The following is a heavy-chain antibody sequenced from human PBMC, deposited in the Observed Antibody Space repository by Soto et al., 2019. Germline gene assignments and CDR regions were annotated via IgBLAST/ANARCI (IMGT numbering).Heavy chain of an antibody. CDR2: IYHSGST. Sequence: SETLSLTCAVSGYSISSGYYWGWIRQPPGKGLEWIGSIYHSGSTYYNPSLKSRVTISVDTSKNQFSLKLSSVTAADTAVYYCAREGGYYDSSGSLTSYWGQGTLVTVS. J-gene: IGHJ4*02. D-gene: IGHD3-22*01. V-gene: IGHV4-38-2*02. CDR3: AREGGYYDSSGSLTSY. CDR1: GYSISSGYY.